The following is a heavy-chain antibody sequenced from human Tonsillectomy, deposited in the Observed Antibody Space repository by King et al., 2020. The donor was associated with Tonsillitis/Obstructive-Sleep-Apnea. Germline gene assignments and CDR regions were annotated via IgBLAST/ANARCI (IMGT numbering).Heavy chain of an antibody. CDR1: GDSMTSSSYY. J-gene: IGHJ5*02. CDR3: ARQGEKGWFDP. V-gene: IGHV4-39*01. CDR2: IYYRGGT. Sequence: LQLQESGPGLVKPSETLSLTCTVSGDSMTSSSYYWGWIRQPPGKGLEWIGDIYYRGGTYYNPSLKGRVTISVDTSKNHFFLILCSLTAADTAVYYCARQGEKGWFDPWGQGTPVTVSS. D-gene: IGHD1-26*01.